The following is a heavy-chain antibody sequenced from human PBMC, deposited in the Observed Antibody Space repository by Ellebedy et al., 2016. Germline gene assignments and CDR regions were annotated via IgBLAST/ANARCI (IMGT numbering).Heavy chain of an antibody. CDR1: GGSISSSSYY. CDR2: IYYSGST. V-gene: IGHV4-39*07. D-gene: IGHD2-2*01. CDR3: ARDHCSSTQNPCGWFNP. Sequence: SETLSLXXTVSGGSISSSSYYWGWIRQPPGQGLEWIGSIYYSGSTYYNPSLKSRVTISVDTSKNQFSLKLSSVTAADTAVYYCARDHCSSTQNPCGWFNPWGQGTLVTVSS. J-gene: IGHJ5*02.